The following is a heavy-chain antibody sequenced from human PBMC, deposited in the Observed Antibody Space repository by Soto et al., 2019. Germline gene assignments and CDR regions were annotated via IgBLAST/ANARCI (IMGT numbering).Heavy chain of an antibody. CDR3: ARGYCSSTSCYTHYYGMDV. CDR1: GFTFSSYA. V-gene: IGHV3-30-3*01. Sequence: GGSLRLSCVASGFTFSSYAMHWVRQAPGKGLEWVAVISYDGSNKYYADSVKGRFTISRDYSKNTLYLQMNSLRAEDTAVYSCARGYCSSTSCYTHYYGMDVWGQGTTVTVSS. J-gene: IGHJ6*02. CDR2: ISYDGSNK. D-gene: IGHD2-2*02.